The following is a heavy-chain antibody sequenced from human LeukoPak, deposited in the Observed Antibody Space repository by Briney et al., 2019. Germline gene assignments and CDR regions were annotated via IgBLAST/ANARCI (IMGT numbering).Heavy chain of an antibody. CDR1: GCIYSRYF. CDR3: TIRAFVGLGEVCYFHF. J-gene: IGHJ4*02. CDR2: ISGSGGST. Sequence: PGGSLRLTCPSSGCIYSRYFWNGVRQAPGKGLEWVSAISGSGGSTYYADSVKGRFTISRDNSKNTLYLQMNSLRAEDTAVYYCTIRAFVGLGEVCYFHFWGEGTLVTVSS. V-gene: IGHV3-23*01. D-gene: IGHD3-16*01.